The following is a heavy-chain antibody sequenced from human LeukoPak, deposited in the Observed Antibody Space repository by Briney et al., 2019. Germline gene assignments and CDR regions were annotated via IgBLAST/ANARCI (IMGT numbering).Heavy chain of an antibody. CDR2: IYSSGTT. CDR1: GDSINTDY. V-gene: IGHV4-4*07. D-gene: IGHD2-2*01. CDR3: ARADSSSAYTAFDS. J-gene: IGHJ4*02. Sequence: SETLSLTCSVSGDSINTDYWSWIPQPAGKGPEWIGRIYSSGTTNYNPSLKSRVTMSLDKSKNQFSLKLTSVTAADTAVYYCARADSSSAYTAFDSWGQGTLVTVSS.